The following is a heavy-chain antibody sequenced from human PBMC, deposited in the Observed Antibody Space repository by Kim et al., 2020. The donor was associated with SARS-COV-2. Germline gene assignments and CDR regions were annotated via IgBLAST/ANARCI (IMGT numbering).Heavy chain of an antibody. Sequence: LVKGRFTVYRDNAKNTVYLQMRGLRVDDTAVYYCARDPVVEVTVPGWFDPWGQGTLVTVSS. CDR3: ARDPVVEVTVPGWFDP. V-gene: IGHV3-74*01. D-gene: IGHD2-21*02. J-gene: IGHJ5*02.